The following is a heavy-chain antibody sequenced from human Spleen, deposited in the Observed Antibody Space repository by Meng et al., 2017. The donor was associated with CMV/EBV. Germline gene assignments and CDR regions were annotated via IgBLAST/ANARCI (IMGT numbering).Heavy chain of an antibody. Sequence: GESLKISCAASGFTFSSYAMSWVRQAPGKGLEWVSGISGSGGYTNNADSVKGRFAISRDNSKNTLYLQMNSLRAEDTAVYYCAKLPGYCSSTSCYRSVDYWGQGTLVTVSS. J-gene: IGHJ4*02. CDR1: GFTFSSYA. CDR2: ISGSGGYT. D-gene: IGHD2-2*01. V-gene: IGHV3-23*01. CDR3: AKLPGYCSSTSCYRSVDY.